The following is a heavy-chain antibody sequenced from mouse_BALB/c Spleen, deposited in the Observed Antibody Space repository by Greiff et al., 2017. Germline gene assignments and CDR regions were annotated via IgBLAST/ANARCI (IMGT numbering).Heavy chain of an antibody. J-gene: IGHJ2*01. CDR2: INPSNGRT. V-gene: IGHV1S81*02. D-gene: IGHD1-1*01. CDR3: ARKGDYGSSPDY. Sequence: VQLQQPGAELVKPGASVKLSCKASGYTFTSYWMHWVKQRPGQGLEWIGEINPSNGRTNYNEKFKSKATLTVDKSSSTAYMQLSSLTSEDSAVYYCARKGDYGSSPDYWGQGTTLTVSS. CDR1: GYTFTSYW.